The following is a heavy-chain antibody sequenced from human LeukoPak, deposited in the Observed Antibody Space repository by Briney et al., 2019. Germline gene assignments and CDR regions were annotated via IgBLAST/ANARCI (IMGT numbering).Heavy chain of an antibody. CDR1: GYTFTGYY. J-gene: IGHJ3*02. CDR3: ARVGGSSTSSDPFDI. D-gene: IGHD2-2*01. Sequence: ASVKVSCKASGYTFTGYYMHWVRQAPGQGLEWMGWINPNSGGTNYAQKFQGWVTMTRDTSISTAYMELSRLRSDDTAVYYCARVGGSSTSSDPFDIWGQGTMVTVSS. CDR2: INPNSGGT. V-gene: IGHV1-2*04.